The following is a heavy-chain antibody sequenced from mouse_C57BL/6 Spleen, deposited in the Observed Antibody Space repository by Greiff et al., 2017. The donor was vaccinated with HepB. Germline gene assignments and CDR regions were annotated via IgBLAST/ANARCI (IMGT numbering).Heavy chain of an antibody. CDR3: VRALYGGMDY. V-gene: IGHV7-4*01. D-gene: IGHD1-2*01. CDR1: GFTFTDYY. J-gene: IGHJ4*01. Sequence: EVHLVESGGGLVQPGASLRLSCAASGFTFTDYYMSWVRQPPGKAPEWLALIRNKANGYTTEYTASVKGLVTISRENSQNILYLQMNTLSAEDSATYYCVRALYGGMDYWGQGTSVTVSS. CDR2: IRNKANGYTT.